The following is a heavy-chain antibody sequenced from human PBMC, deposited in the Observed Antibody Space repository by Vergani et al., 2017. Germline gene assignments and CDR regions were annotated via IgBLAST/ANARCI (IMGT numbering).Heavy chain of an antibody. CDR1: GFTFSNAW. V-gene: IGHV3-15*01. D-gene: IGHD7-27*01. CDR3: TTALGGWNWGHRLIDY. Sequence: EVQLVESGGGLVKPGGSLRLSCAASGFTFSNAWMSWVRQAPGKGLEWVGRIKSKTDGGTTDYAAPVKGRFTIPRDDSKNTLYLQMNSLKTEDTAVYYCTTALGGWNWGHRLIDYWGQGTLVTVSS. CDR2: IKSKTDGGTT. J-gene: IGHJ4*02.